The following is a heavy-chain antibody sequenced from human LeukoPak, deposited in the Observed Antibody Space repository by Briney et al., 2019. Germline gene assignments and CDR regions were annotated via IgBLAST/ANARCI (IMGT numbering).Heavy chain of an antibody. J-gene: IGHJ6*02. CDR2: INPSGSST. D-gene: IGHD3-10*01. CDR3: ARDYYGSGNHFYGMDV. Sequence: ASVKVSCKASGYTFTSYYMHWVRQAPGQGLEWMGIINPSGSSTSYAQKFQGRVTMTRDTSTSTVYMELSSLRSEDTAVYYCARDYYGSGNHFYGMDVWGQGTTVTVSS. CDR1: GYTFTSYY. V-gene: IGHV1-46*01.